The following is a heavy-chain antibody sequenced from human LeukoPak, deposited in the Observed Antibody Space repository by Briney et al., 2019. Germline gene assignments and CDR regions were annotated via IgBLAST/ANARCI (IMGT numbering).Heavy chain of an antibody. CDR2: IYHTGST. CDR3: ARDRYYDSSGYYNFDY. Sequence: SETLSLTCTVSGYSISRGYYWGWIRQPPGKGLEGIGRIYHTGSTYYNVSLKSRVTISVDTSKSQFSLKLSSVTAADTAVYYCARDRYYDSSGYYNFDYWGQGTLVTVSS. V-gene: IGHV4-38-2*02. CDR1: GYSISRGYY. D-gene: IGHD3-22*01. J-gene: IGHJ4*02.